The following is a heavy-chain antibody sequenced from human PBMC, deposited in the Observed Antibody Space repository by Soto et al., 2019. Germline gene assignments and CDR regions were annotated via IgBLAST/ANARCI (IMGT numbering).Heavy chain of an antibody. CDR3: ARSYTESGLFRSLDP. J-gene: IGHJ5*02. D-gene: IGHD2-21*01. CDR1: GFSLSTTGMC. CDR2: IEWDGDT. Sequence: GSGPTLVNPTQTLTLTCTFSGFSLSTTGMCVSWIRQPPGKALEWLALIEWDGDTYYSTTLETRLTISRDTSKNQVVLTMASMDPVDTATYYCARSYTESGLFRSLDPWGQGTLVTVSS. V-gene: IGHV2-70*01.